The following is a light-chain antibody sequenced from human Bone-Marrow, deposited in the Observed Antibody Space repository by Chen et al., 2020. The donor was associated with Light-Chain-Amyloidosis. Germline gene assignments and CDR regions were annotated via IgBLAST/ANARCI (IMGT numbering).Light chain of an antibody. V-gene: IGLV2-23*02. Sequence: QSALTQPASVSGSPGQSITISCTGTSSDVGSYNLFSWYQPHPGKAPKLMIYEVSKRPSGVSNRFSGSKSGNTASLTISGLQAEDEADYYCCSYAGSSGWVFGGGTKLTVL. CDR1: SSDVGSYNL. CDR3: CSYAGSSGWV. CDR2: EVS. J-gene: IGLJ3*02.